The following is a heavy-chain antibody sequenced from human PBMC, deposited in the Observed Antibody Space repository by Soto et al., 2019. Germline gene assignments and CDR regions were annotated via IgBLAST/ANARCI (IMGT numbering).Heavy chain of an antibody. CDR2: ITDDGSDT. CDR3: ARGGRGGHYYVDY. V-gene: IGHV3-74*01. D-gene: IGHD3-10*02. J-gene: IGHJ4*02. CDR1: GFTFTIYW. Sequence: EVQLVESGGGLVQPGGSLRLSCRASGFTFTIYWMYWVRQTPGEGLVWVSRITDDGSDTIYADSVKGRFTVSRDNAKNPVELQMNSLRVEDTAVYYCARGGRGGHYYVDYWGQGSLVTVSS.